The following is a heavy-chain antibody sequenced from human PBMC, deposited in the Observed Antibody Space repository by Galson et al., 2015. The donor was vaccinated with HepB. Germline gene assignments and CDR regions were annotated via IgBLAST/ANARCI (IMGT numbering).Heavy chain of an antibody. Sequence: SLRLSCAASGFTFSSYSMNWVRQAPGKGLEWVSSISSRSTYIYYADSVKGRFTISRDNAKNSLYLQVNSLRVDDTAVYYCARQLGMGSGTTDYWGQGTLVTVSS. D-gene: IGHD7-27*01. CDR3: ARQLGMGSGTTDY. CDR2: ISSRSTYI. CDR1: GFTFSSYS. J-gene: IGHJ4*02. V-gene: IGHV3-21*01.